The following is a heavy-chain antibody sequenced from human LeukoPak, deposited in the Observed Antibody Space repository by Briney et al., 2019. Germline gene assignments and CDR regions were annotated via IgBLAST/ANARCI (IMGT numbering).Heavy chain of an antibody. CDR1: GFTFSSYA. CDR2: ISGSGGTT. J-gene: IGHJ4*02. CDR3: AKDYTSGWKDFDS. Sequence: PGGSLRLSCAASGFTFSSYAMGWVRQAPGKGLEWVSAISGSGGTTYYADSVKGRFTISRDNSKNTVYLQMNSLRAEDTATYYCAKDYTSGWKDFDSWGQGALVTVSS. V-gene: IGHV3-23*01. D-gene: IGHD6-19*01.